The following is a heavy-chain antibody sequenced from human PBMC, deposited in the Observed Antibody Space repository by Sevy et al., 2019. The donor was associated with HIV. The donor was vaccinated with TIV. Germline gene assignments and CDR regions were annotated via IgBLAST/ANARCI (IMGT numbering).Heavy chain of an antibody. CDR3: ARASAHYGDSIGFYYGMDV. CDR2: INGDGGSA. J-gene: IGHJ6*02. Sequence: GGSLRLSCAASGFTFSSYWMHWVRQAPGKGLLWVSLINGDGGSANYADSVKGRFIISRDNAKNTLYLQMNSLRAEDTAMYYCARASAHYGDSIGFYYGMDVCGQGITVPVSS. V-gene: IGHV3-74*01. D-gene: IGHD4-17*01. CDR1: GFTFSSYW.